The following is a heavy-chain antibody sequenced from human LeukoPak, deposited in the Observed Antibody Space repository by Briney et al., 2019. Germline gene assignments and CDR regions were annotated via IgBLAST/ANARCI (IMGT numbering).Heavy chain of an antibody. V-gene: IGHV3-9*03. D-gene: IGHD2-8*02. CDR1: GFNFDDYA. Sequence: PGGSLRLSCAASGFNFDDYAMHWVRQAPGKGLEWVSGISRDSDTLIYADSVRGRFTISRGNAKNSLYLQMSSLRADDMAFYYCVRRHCTATTCHHFDYWGKGTLVTVSS. CDR2: ISRDSDTL. CDR3: VRRHCTATTCHHFDY. J-gene: IGHJ4*02.